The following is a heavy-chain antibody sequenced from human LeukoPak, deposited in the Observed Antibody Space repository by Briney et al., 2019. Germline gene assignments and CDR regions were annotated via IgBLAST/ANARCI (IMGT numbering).Heavy chain of an antibody. J-gene: IGHJ4*02. Sequence: GGSLRLSCAASGFTFSSYNMNWVRQAPGKGLEWVSSISSSSSYIYYADSVKGRFTISRDNSRNMVYLQMNSLRGEDTAVYYCARTREQWQVLDYWGQGTLVTVSS. CDR3: ARTREQWQVLDY. CDR2: ISSSSSYI. D-gene: IGHD6-19*01. CDR1: GFTFSSYN. V-gene: IGHV3-21*01.